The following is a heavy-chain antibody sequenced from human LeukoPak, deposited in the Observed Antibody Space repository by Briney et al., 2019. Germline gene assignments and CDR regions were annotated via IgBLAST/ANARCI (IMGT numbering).Heavy chain of an antibody. Sequence: GASVKLSCTSSGDTFTTHGIHWVRQAPGQGLELMGWINPGSGYTKYSEKIQGRVTFTRDTDATTAYLEVNNLRSEDSAVYYCARVGRWIIWSRVPDNWFDPWGQGTLVTVSS. CDR2: INPGSGYT. V-gene: IGHV1-3*01. CDR3: ARVGRWIIWSRVPDNWFDP. D-gene: IGHD5-12*01. CDR1: GDTFTTHG. J-gene: IGHJ5*02.